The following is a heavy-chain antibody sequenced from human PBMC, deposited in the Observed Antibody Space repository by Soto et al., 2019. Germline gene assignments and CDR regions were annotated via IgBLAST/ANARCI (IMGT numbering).Heavy chain of an antibody. D-gene: IGHD2-2*02. CDR3: ARGFCTRSSCYIGGFYYYGMDV. CDR2: ISSDSSYK. Sequence: EVQLVESGGGLGQPGGSLRLSLAASGFTLSSHTMNWVRQAPGKGLEWVSSISSDSSYKYYTDSVTGRFTVSRDNAKNSLYLQMNSLRAEDTAVYYCARGFCTRSSCYIGGFYYYGMDVWGQGATVTVSS. J-gene: IGHJ6*02. V-gene: IGHV3-21*01. CDR1: GFTLSSHT.